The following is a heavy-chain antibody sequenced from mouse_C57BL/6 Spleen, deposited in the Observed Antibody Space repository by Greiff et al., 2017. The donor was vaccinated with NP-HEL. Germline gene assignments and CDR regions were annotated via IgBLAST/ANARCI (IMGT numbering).Heavy chain of an antibody. CDR2: ISYDGSN. CDR1: GYSFTSGYY. V-gene: IGHV3-6*01. CDR3: ASYGYYDGSSYDWYFDV. D-gene: IGHD1-1*01. Sequence: EVHLVESGPGLVKPSQSLSLTCSVTGYSFTSGYYWNWLRQFPGNKLEWMGYISYDGSNNYNPSLKNRISITRDTSKNQFFLKLNSVTTEETAAYYCASYGYYDGSSYDWYFDVWGTGTTVTVSS. J-gene: IGHJ1*03.